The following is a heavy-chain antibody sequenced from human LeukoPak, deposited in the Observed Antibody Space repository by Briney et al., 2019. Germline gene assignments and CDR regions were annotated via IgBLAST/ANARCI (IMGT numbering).Heavy chain of an antibody. CDR2: IKSKTDGGTT. CDR1: GFTFSNAW. J-gene: IGHJ3*02. Sequence: GGSLRLSCAASGFTFSNAWMSWVRQAPGKGLEWVGRIKSKTDGGTTDYAAPVKGRFTISRDDSKNTLYLQMNSLKTEDTAVYCCTTDLAHGRSGSYEVAFDIWGQGTMVTVSS. CDR3: TTDLAHGRSGSYEVAFDI. D-gene: IGHD1-26*01. V-gene: IGHV3-15*01.